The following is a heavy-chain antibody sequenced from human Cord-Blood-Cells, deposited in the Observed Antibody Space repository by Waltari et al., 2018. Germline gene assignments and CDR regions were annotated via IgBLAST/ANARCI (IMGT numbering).Heavy chain of an antibody. CDR3: ARSGYFGDAFDI. V-gene: IGHV3-21*01. Sequence: EVQLVESGGGLVKPGGSLRLSCVASGFLCRGDSMNWVRQAPGKGLEWVSSISSSSSYIYYADSVKGRFTISRDNAKNSLYLQMNSLRAEDTAVYYCARSGYFGDAFDIWGQGTMVTVSS. D-gene: IGHD3-10*01. CDR2: ISSSSSYI. J-gene: IGHJ3*02. CDR1: GFLCRGDS.